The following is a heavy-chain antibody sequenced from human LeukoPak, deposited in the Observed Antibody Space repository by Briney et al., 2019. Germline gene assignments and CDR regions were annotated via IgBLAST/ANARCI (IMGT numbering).Heavy chain of an antibody. CDR2: INSDSNIM. Sequence: GGSLRLSCAASGFIFSSNSMIWVRQAPEKGLECISYINSDSNIMYYADSVRGRFTISRDNAKRSLYLQMNRLRAEDTAVYFCATSGYNNIDFWGQGTLVAVSS. CDR1: GFIFSSNS. D-gene: IGHD3-9*01. CDR3: ATSGYNNIDF. J-gene: IGHJ4*02. V-gene: IGHV3-48*04.